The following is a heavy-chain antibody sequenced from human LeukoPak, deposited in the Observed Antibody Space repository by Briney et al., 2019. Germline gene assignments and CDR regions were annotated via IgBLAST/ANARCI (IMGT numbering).Heavy chain of an antibody. Sequence: GGPLRLSCAASGFTFSSYGMHWVRQAPGKGLEWVAVIWYDGSNKYYADSVKGRFTISRDNSKNTLYLQMNSLRAEDTAVYYCAKVFSDCSGGSCYWSEFDYWGQGTLVTVSS. V-gene: IGHV3-33*06. CDR2: IWYDGSNK. CDR1: GFTFSSYG. CDR3: AKVFSDCSGGSCYWSEFDY. D-gene: IGHD2-15*01. J-gene: IGHJ4*02.